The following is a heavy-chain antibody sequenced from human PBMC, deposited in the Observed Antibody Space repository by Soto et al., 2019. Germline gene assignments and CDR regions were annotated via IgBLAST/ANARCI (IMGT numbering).Heavy chain of an antibody. D-gene: IGHD3-10*01. J-gene: IGHJ6*02. Sequence: EVQLVESGGGLVQPGGPLRLSCAASGFTFSSYSMNWVRQAPGKGLEWVSYISGTSSTIYYADSVKGRSTISRDNAKNSLYLQMNSLRDEDTAVYYCARGVTLVKGYYYYYGMDVWGQGTTVTVSS. CDR2: ISGTSSTI. V-gene: IGHV3-48*02. CDR3: ARGVTLVKGYYYYYGMDV. CDR1: GFTFSSYS.